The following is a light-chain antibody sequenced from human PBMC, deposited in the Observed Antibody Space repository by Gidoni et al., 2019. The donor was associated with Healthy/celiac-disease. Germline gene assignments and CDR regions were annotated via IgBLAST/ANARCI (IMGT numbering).Light chain of an antibody. CDR1: QSVSSSY. J-gene: IGKJ1*01. CDR2: GAS. V-gene: IGKV3-20*01. CDR3: QQYGSSSSSWT. Sequence: EIVLTQSPGTLSLSPGERATLSCRASQSVSSSYLAWYQQKPGQAPRLLIYGASSRATGIPDRFSGSGSGTDFTLTTSRLEPEDFAVYYCQQYGSSSSSWTFGQGTKVEIK.